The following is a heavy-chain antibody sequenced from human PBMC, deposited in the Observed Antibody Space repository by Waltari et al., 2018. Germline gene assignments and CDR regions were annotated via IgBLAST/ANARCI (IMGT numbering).Heavy chain of an antibody. CDR3: ARDRGRGLYLDS. Sequence: QLQLQESGPGLVKPSATLSLTGAVSGDYMGSSYWWSWVRQPPGKGLEWIGQVHGSGRANYNPSFASRVTVSLDTPNNQFSLRVTSATAADTAIYYCARDRGRGLYLDSWGPGTLVAVSP. D-gene: IGHD2-15*01. V-gene: IGHV4-4*02. CDR1: GDYMGSSYW. CDR2: VHGSGRA. J-gene: IGHJ4*02.